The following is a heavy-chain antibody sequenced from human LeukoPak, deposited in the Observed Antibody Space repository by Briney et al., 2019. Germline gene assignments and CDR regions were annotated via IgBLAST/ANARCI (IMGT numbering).Heavy chain of an antibody. J-gene: IGHJ3*02. CDR2: IYHSGST. CDR3: ARSCRILDIVATIRARLGGNGFDI. Sequence: SETLSLTCTVSGYSISSGYYWGWIRQPPGKGLEWIGSIYHSGSTYYNPSLKSRVTIAVETSKNQFSLKLSSVTAADKAVYYCARSCRILDIVATIRARLGGNGFDIWGQGTMVTASS. D-gene: IGHD5-12*01. CDR1: GYSISSGYY. V-gene: IGHV4-38-2*02.